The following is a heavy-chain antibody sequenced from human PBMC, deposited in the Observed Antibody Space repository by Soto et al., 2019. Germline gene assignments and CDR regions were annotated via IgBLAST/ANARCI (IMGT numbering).Heavy chain of an antibody. CDR2: INPSGGST. CDR3: ARGVVTPPAFIYYYYGMDV. D-gene: IGHD2-21*02. V-gene: IGHV1-46*01. Sequence: QVQLVQSGAEVKKPGASVKVSCKASGYTFTSYYMHWVRQAPGQGLEWMGIINPSGGSTSYAQKFQGRVTMTRDTSTSTVYMELSSLRSEDTAVYYCARGVVTPPAFIYYYYGMDVWGQGTTVTVSS. CDR1: GYTFTSYY. J-gene: IGHJ6*02.